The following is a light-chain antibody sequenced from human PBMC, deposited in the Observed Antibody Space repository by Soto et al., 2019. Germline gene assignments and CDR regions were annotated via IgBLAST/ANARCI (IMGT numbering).Light chain of an antibody. V-gene: IGKV1-39*01. CDR3: QQSFTTPLT. CDR2: VAS. Sequence: DIQMTQSPSSLSASVGDRVTITCRASQSIGRFLNWHQQKPGKAPNVLINVASTLRSGVPSRFSGSGSGTDFNLTINSLQPEDFATYFCQQSFTTPLTFGGGTRLEI. J-gene: IGKJ5*01. CDR1: QSIGRF.